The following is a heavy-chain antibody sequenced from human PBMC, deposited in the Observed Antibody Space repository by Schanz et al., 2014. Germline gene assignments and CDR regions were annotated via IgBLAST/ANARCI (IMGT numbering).Heavy chain of an antibody. V-gene: IGHV1-3*04. J-gene: IGHJ5*02. Sequence: QVHLVQSGAEVKRPGASVKVSFKSSEYSFTSYSMHWVRQAPGQRLEWMGWINTGSGDTKYSQNFQGRVTITRDTSASTAYMELRSLRSDDTAVYYCAKAEYDILTDSYSRLDPWGQGTLVTVSS. CDR3: AKAEYDILTDSYSRLDP. CDR1: EYSFTSYS. D-gene: IGHD3-9*01. CDR2: INTGSGDT.